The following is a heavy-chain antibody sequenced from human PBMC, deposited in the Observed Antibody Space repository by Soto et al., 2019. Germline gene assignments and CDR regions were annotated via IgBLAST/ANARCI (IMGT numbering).Heavy chain of an antibody. Sequence: GGSLRLSCAASGFSVSSKYMTWVLQAPWKGLEWVSVIYSGGSTYYADSVKGRFTISRDNSRNTLYLQMNSLRAEDTAIYYCARIGWAAAVADWESDHWGQGTLVTVSS. D-gene: IGHD6-19*01. CDR2: IYSGGST. CDR1: GFSVSSKY. V-gene: IGHV3-53*01. J-gene: IGHJ4*02. CDR3: ARIGWAAAVADWESDH.